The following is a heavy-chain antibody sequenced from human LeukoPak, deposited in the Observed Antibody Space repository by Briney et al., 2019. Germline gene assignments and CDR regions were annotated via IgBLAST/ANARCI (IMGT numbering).Heavy chain of an antibody. CDR1: GDSFSSNSAT. CDR3: ARDGPLAPAGGLFDY. CDR2: TYYRSKWSN. D-gene: IGHD6-13*01. J-gene: IGHJ4*01. Sequence: SQTLSLTCAISGDSFSSNSATWNWIRQSPSRGLEWLGRTYYRSKWSNDYAVSVRGRITISPDTSKNQFSLQLDSVTPDDTAIYFCARDGPLAPAGGLFDYWGLEPRSPSPQ. V-gene: IGHV6-1*01.